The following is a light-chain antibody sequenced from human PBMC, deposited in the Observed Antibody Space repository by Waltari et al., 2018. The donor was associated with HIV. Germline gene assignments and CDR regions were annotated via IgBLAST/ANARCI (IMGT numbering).Light chain of an antibody. Sequence: QSVLTQPPSASGTPGQRVTISCSGSRSNIGSNTVNWYQHLPGTAPKLLIYSNNQRPSGVPDRFSASKSGTSASLAISGLQSEDEADYYCAAWDDSLNGYVVFGGGTQLTVL. J-gene: IGLJ2*01. CDR3: AAWDDSLNGYVV. V-gene: IGLV1-44*01. CDR2: SNN. CDR1: RSNIGSNT.